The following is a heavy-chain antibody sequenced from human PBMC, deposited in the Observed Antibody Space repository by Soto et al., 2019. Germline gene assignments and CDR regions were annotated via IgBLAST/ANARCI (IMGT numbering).Heavy chain of an antibody. Sequence: GGTLRLSSAAYGFTFSSDWMSCVGQDPGKGLEWVANIKQDGSEKYYVDSVKGRFTISRDNAKNSLYPQMNSLRAEATAVYYCARDHYHGMDVWGQGTTVTVSS. CDR3: ARDHYHGMDV. CDR2: IKQDGSEK. V-gene: IGHV3-7*03. J-gene: IGHJ6*02. CDR1: GFTFSSDW.